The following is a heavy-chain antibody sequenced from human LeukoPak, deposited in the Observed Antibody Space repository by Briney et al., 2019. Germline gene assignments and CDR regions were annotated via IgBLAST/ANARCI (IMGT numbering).Heavy chain of an antibody. CDR3: AREYYYDNYFDY. V-gene: IGHV3-74*01. Sequence: PGGTLRLSCAASGFTFSSYWMHWVRQAPGKGLVWVSRINSDGRSTTYADSVKGRFTISRDNAKNTLYLQMNSLRAEDTAVYYCAREYYYDNYFDYCGQGTLVTVSS. J-gene: IGHJ4*02. CDR1: GFTFSSYW. CDR2: INSDGRST. D-gene: IGHD3-22*01.